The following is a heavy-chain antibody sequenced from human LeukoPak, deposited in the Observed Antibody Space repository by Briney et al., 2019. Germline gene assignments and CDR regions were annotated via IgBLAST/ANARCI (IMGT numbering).Heavy chain of an antibody. D-gene: IGHD5-18*01. CDR1: GGSFSGYY. CDR2: INHSGST. Sequence: SETLSLTCAVYGGSFSGYYWTYIRQPPGKGLEWIGEINHSGSTNYNPSLKSRVTISVDTSKNQFSLKLSSVTAADTAVYYCARHMRRSYGPPAQDNWFDPWGQGTLVTVSS. CDR3: ARHMRRSYGPPAQDNWFDP. V-gene: IGHV4-34*01. J-gene: IGHJ5*02.